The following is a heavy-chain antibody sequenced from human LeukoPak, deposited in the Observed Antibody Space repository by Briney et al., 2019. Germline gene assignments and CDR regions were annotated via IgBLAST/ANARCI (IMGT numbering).Heavy chain of an antibody. CDR3: ARNYDSSGYKNYYYYGMDV. V-gene: IGHV3-21*01. D-gene: IGHD3-22*01. Sequence: GGSLRLSCAASGFTFSSYSMNWVRQAPGKGLEWVSSTSSSSSYIYYADSVKGRFTISRDNAKNSLYLQMNSLRAEDTAVYYCARNYDSSGYKNYYYYGMDVWGQGTTVTVSS. CDR1: GFTFSSYS. J-gene: IGHJ6*02. CDR2: TSSSSSYI.